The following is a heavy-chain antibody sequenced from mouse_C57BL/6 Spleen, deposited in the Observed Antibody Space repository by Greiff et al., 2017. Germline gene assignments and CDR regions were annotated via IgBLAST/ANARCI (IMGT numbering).Heavy chain of an antibody. Sequence: EVKLMESGGDLVKPGGSLKLSCAASGFTFSSYGMSWVRQTPDKRLEWVATISSGGSYTYYPDSVKGRFTISRDHAKNTLYLQMSSLKSEYTAMYYCARQSYYSNYEGAWFAYWGQGTLVTVSA. J-gene: IGHJ3*01. V-gene: IGHV5-6*01. CDR3: ARQSYYSNYEGAWFAY. CDR1: GFTFSSYG. D-gene: IGHD2-5*01. CDR2: ISSGGSYT.